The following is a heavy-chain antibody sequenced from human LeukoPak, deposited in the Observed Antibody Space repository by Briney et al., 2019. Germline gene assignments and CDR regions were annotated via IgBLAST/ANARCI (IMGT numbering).Heavy chain of an antibody. CDR2: IYYSGST. J-gene: IGHJ4*02. Sequence: SETLSLTCTVSGVSISGYYWSWIRQPPGKGLEWIGYIYYSGSTSHSPSLKSRVTMSIDTSKSQFSLKLDSVTTADTAVYHCAYIAGLRFDYWGQGVLVTVSS. CDR3: AYIAGLRFDY. D-gene: IGHD2-21*01. V-gene: IGHV4-59*01. CDR1: GVSISGYY.